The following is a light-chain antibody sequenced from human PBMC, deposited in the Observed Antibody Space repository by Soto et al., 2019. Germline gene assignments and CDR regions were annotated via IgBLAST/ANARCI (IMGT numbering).Light chain of an antibody. V-gene: IGLV1-47*01. CDR3: SAYTTSIALYV. J-gene: IGLJ1*01. CDR2: RDD. CDR1: NSNIGSNS. Sequence: QSVLTQPPSASGTPGQRVSISCSGSNSNIGSNSVSWYQQLPGTAPKLLIYRDDQRPSGVTDRFSGSKSGTSASLAISGLRSEDEADYYCSAYTTSIALYVFGAGTKVTVL.